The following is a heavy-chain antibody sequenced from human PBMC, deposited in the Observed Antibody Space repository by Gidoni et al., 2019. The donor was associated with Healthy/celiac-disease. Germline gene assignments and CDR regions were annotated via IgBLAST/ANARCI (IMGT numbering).Heavy chain of an antibody. CDR1: GFTFDDYA. D-gene: IGHD2-2*01. Sequence: EVQLVESGGGVVQPGGSLRLSCAASGFTFDDYAMHWVRQAPGKGLEWVSLISGDGGSTYYADSVKGRFTISRDNSKNSLYLQMNSLRTEDTALYYCAKDIALYDPVVYYHYYGMDVWGQGTTVTVSS. J-gene: IGHJ6*02. CDR3: AKDIALYDPVVYYHYYGMDV. CDR2: ISGDGGST. V-gene: IGHV3-43*02.